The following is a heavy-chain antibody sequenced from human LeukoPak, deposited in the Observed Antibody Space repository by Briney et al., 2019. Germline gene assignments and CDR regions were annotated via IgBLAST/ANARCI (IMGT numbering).Heavy chain of an antibody. CDR2: ITESGGNT. CDR1: GFSFSSSA. Sequence: GGSLRLSCAASGFSFSSSAMSWVRQAPGKGLEWVAAITESGGNTYYADSMKGRFTISRDNSKNTLYLQTNSLRAEDTAVYYCARDLENCSGGSCYYYYYGMDVWGQGTTVTVSS. D-gene: IGHD2-15*01. V-gene: IGHV3-23*01. J-gene: IGHJ6*02. CDR3: ARDLENCSGGSCYYYYYGMDV.